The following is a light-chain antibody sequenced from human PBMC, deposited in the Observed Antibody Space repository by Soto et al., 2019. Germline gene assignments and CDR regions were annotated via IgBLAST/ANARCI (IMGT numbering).Light chain of an antibody. CDR2: GAT. Sequence: NVLTQSPGTLSLSPGDRATLSYRASQGVKSQCLAWFQLRPGQPPRLLIHGATFRATDISDRFSGSGSGTDFTLTITRLEPEDFAVYYCQQYGDSPWTFGQGTKVEVK. J-gene: IGKJ1*01. CDR3: QQYGDSPWT. V-gene: IGKV3-20*01. CDR1: QGVKSQC.